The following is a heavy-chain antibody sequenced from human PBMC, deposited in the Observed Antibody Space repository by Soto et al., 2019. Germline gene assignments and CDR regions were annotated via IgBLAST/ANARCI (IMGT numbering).Heavy chain of an antibody. CDR2: IYYSGST. Sequence: SLACSVPVGPMAAHYWTWIRQPPGKGLEWIGYIYYSGSTNYNPSLKSRVSISLHTSKSHFSLKLSSLTAADTAVYYCARGVDRQWGGYWGQGTLVIGSA. CDR3: ARGVDRQWGGY. V-gene: IGHV4-59*11. D-gene: IGHD6-19*01. J-gene: IGHJ4*02. CDR1: VGPMAAHY.